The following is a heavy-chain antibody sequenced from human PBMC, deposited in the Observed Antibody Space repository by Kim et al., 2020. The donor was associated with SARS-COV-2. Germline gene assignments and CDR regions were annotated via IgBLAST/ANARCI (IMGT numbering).Heavy chain of an antibody. V-gene: IGHV4-38-2*02. CDR3: TSKYYYDTSGYYYADW. CDR1: SHSTSSGYY. CDR2: VHQSSMT. D-gene: IGHD3-22*01. Sequence: SETLSLTCTVSSHSTSSGYYWGWIRQSPGKGLEWIGSVHQSSMTYYNPSLRSRVTISIDTSKNQFSLSLNSVTAADTAVYYCTSKYYYDTSGYYYADWWSQGTLVTVSS. J-gene: IGHJ4*02.